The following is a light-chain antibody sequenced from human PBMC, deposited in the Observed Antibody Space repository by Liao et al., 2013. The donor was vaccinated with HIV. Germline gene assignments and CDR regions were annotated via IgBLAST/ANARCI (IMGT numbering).Light chain of an antibody. V-gene: IGLV3-21*04. CDR3: QVWDDSSYHIV. Sequence: SYELAQPPTVSVAPGKTARITCGGNDIGSKSVHWYQQRPGQAPVLVMYYDTNRPSGIPERFSGSNSGNTATLTISRVEAGDEADYYCQVWDDSSYHIVFGGGTKLTVL. CDR2: YDT. CDR1: DIGSKS. J-gene: IGLJ2*01.